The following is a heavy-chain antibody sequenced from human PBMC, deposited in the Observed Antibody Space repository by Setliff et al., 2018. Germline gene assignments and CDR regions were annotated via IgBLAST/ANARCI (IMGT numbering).Heavy chain of an antibody. CDR2: MYASGTT. J-gene: IGHJ6*03. D-gene: IGHD1-26*01. CDR1: GGSISSYY. V-gene: IGHV4-59*01. Sequence: SETLSLTCTVSGGSISSYYWSWIRQPPGKGLEWIGYMYASGTTDYNPSLESRVAILADTSKNQFSLKLSSVTAADTAVYYCARAPPNRYSGSYEYFYMDVWGKGTTVTVSS. CDR3: ARAPPNRYSGSYEYFYMDV.